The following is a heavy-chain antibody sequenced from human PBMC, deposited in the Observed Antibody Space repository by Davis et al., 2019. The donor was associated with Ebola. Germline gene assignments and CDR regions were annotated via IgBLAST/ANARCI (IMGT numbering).Heavy chain of an antibody. D-gene: IGHD2-2*01. Sequence: PGGSLRLSCAASGFTFSSYAMHWVRQAPGKGLEWVAVISYDGSNKYYADSVKGRFTISRDNSKSTLYLQMNSLRAEDTAVYYCARDRYCSSTSCPLNYYGMDVWGQGTTVTVSS. CDR1: GFTFSSYA. CDR3: ARDRYCSSTSCPLNYYGMDV. CDR2: ISYDGSNK. J-gene: IGHJ6*02. V-gene: IGHV3-30-3*01.